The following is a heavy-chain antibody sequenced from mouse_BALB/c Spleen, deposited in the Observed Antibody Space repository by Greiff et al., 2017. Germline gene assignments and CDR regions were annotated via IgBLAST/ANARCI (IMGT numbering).Heavy chain of an antibody. J-gene: IGHJ2*01. CDR1: GFNIKDTY. V-gene: IGHV14-3*02. D-gene: IGHD2-3*01. CDR3: ARRIYDGYYDYFDY. Sequence: EVKVVESGAELVKPGASVKLSCTASGFNIKDTYMHWVKQRPEQGLEWIGRIDPANGNTKYDPKFQGKATITADTSSNTAYLQLSSLTSEDTAVYYCARRIYDGYYDYFDYWGQGTTRTVSS. CDR2: IDPANGNT.